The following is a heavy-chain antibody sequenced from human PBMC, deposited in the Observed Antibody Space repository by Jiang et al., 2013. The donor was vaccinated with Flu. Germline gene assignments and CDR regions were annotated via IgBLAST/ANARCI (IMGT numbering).Heavy chain of an antibody. CDR2: ISSSSSYI. CDR3: ARVQIVVVPAAILPPHYYGMDV. D-gene: IGHD2-2*02. Sequence: LVKPGGSLRLSCAASGFTFSSYSMNWVRQAPGKGLEWVSSISSSSSYIYYADSVKGRFTISRDNAKNSLYLQMNSLRAEDTAVYYCARVQIVVVPAAILPPHYYGMDVWGQGTTVTVSS. J-gene: IGHJ6*02. V-gene: IGHV3-21*01. CDR1: GFTFSSYS.